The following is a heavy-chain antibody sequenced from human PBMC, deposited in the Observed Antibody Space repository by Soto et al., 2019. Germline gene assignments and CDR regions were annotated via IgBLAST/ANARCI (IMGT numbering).Heavy chain of an antibody. CDR3: AKGSHYDILTAYHAFDF. Sequence: GGSLRLSCAASGFTFSSNGMHWVRQAPGKGLEWVAVISYDGSTQYYADSVKGRFTISRDNSQNTVHLQMSRLRAEDTAMYYCAKGSHYDILTAYHAFDFWGQGT. V-gene: IGHV3-30*18. J-gene: IGHJ4*02. D-gene: IGHD3-9*01. CDR1: GFTFSSNG. CDR2: ISYDGSTQ.